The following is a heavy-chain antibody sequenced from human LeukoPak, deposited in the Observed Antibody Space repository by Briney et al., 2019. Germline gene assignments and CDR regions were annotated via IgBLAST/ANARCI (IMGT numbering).Heavy chain of an antibody. CDR3: ARGPTVTPLEY. CDR1: GFTFSSYA. V-gene: IGHV3-30-3*01. Sequence: GGSLRLSCAASGFTFSSYAMHWVRQAPGKGLEWVAVISYDGSNKYYADSVKGRFTISRDNSKNTLYLQMNSLRAEDTAVYYCARGPTVTPLEYWGQGTLVTVSS. CDR2: ISYDGSNK. D-gene: IGHD4-17*01. J-gene: IGHJ4*02.